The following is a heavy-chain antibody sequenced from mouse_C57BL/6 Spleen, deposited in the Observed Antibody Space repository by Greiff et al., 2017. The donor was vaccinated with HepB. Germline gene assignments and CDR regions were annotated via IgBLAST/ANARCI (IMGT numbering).Heavy chain of an antibody. V-gene: IGHV2-9*02. Sequence: VKLQESGPGLVAPSQSLSITCTVSGFSLTSYGVHWVRQPPGKGLEWLGVIWAGGSTNYNSALMSRLSIRKDTSKSHVFLKMNSLQTDDTSMYYCARLEDIWGQGTTLTVSS. J-gene: IGHJ2*01. CDR1: GFSLTSYG. CDR3: ARLEDI. CDR2: IWAGGST. D-gene: IGHD1-3*01.